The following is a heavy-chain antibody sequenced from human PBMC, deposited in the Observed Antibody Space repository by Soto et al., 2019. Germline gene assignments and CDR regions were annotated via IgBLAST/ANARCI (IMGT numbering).Heavy chain of an antibody. V-gene: IGHV4-31*03. CDR1: GGSISSGGYY. CDR3: ARIATYYDFWSGYYTGTSYYYGMDV. Sequence: SETLSLTCTVSGGSISSGGYYWSWIRQHPGKGLEWIGYIYYSGSTYYNPSLKSRVTISVDTSKNQFSLKLSSVTAADTAVYYCARIATYYDFWSGYYTGTSYYYGMDVWGQGPRSPSP. D-gene: IGHD3-3*01. CDR2: IYYSGST. J-gene: IGHJ6*02.